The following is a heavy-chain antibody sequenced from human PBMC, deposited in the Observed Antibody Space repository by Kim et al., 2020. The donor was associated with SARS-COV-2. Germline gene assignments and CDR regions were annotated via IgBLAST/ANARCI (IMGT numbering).Heavy chain of an antibody. CDR1: GFTFSSYA. J-gene: IGHJ4*02. V-gene: IGHV3-64*01. CDR3: ARDLRFLEWLLAY. CDR2: ISSNGGST. D-gene: IGHD3-3*01. Sequence: GGSLRLSCAASGFTFSSYAMHWVRQAPGKGLEYVSAISSNGGSTYYANSVKGRFTISRDNSKNTLYLQMGSLRAEDMAVYYCARDLRFLEWLLAYWGQGTLVTVSS.